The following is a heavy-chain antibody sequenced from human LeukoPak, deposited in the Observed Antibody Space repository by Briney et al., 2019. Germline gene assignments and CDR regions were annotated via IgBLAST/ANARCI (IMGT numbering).Heavy chain of an antibody. CDR3: ARADCTNGVCSNDAFDI. J-gene: IGHJ3*02. Sequence: SETLSLTCTVSGGSISSYYWSWIRQPPGKGLEWIGYIYYSGSTNYNPSLKSRVTISVDTSKNQFSLKLSSVTAADTDVYYCARADCTNGVCSNDAFDIWGQGTMVTVSS. CDR1: GGSISSYY. V-gene: IGHV4-59*01. CDR2: IYYSGST. D-gene: IGHD2-8*01.